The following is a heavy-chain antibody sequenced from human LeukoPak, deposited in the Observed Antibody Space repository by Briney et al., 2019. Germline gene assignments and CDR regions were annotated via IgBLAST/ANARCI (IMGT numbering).Heavy chain of an antibody. J-gene: IGHJ4*02. V-gene: IGHV1-69*01. CDR2: IIPIFGTA. Sequence: GSSVKVSCKASGGTFSSYAISWVRQAPGQGLEWMGGIIPIFGTANYAQKFQGRVTITADESTSTVYMELSSLRSEDTAVYYCARSAKTTVTLGGYWGQGTLVTVSS. CDR3: ARSAKTTVTLGGY. CDR1: GGTFSSYA. D-gene: IGHD4-17*01.